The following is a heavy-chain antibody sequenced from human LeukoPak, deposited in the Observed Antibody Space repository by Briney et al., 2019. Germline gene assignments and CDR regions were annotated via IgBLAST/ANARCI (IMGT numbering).Heavy chain of an antibody. J-gene: IGHJ4*02. CDR2: ISGSGAST. D-gene: IGHD3-3*01. V-gene: IGHV3-23*01. CDR3: AKDGAYFDFWSGSHFDY. Sequence: GGSLRLSCAASGFTSSSYAMSWVRQAPGKGLEWVSGISGSGASTYYADSVKGRFTIFRDNSKDTLFLQMNRLRAEDTAVYYCAKDGAYFDFWSGSHFDYWGQGTLVTVSS. CDR1: GFTSSSYA.